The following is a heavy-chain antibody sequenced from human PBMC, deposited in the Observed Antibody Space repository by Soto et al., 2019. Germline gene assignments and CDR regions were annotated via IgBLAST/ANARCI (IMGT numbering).Heavy chain of an antibody. V-gene: IGHV4-34*01. CDR3: ARGTVVVPAAQKSDAFDI. D-gene: IGHD2-2*01. CDR2: INHSGST. J-gene: IGHJ3*02. CDR1: GGSFSGYY. Sequence: QVQLQQWGAGLLKPSETLSLTCAVDGGSFSGYYWSWIRQPPGKGLEWIGEINHSGSTNYNPSLKSRVPISVDTSKNQFSLKLSSVTAADTAVYYCARGTVVVPAAQKSDAFDIWGQGTMVTVSS.